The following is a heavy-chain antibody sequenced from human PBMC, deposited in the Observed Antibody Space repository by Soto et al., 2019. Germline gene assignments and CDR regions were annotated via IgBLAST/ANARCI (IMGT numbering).Heavy chain of an antibody. V-gene: IGHV4-59*08. J-gene: IGHJ4*02. CDR2: VYYSGST. CDR1: GGYISAYY. Sequence: HVQLHESGPVLVKPSGTLSLPCTVSGGYISAYYWIWFRQALGKGLDLIGYVYYSGSTNYNPSLQRRDTTSVDPSKNQFSVRLSSLTAADTAVYYCARKAIDWGQGTLVIVSS. CDR3: ARKAID.